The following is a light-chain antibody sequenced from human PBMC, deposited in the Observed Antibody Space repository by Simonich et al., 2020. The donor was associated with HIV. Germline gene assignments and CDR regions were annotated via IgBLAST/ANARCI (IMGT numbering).Light chain of an antibody. CDR2: WAS. CDR3: QQYYSTPNT. J-gene: IGKJ2*01. V-gene: IGKV4-1*01. CDR1: QSLLYSSNNKNY. Sequence: EIVMTQSPATLSVSPGERATLYCKSSQSLLYSSNNKNYLAWYQQKPGQPPKLLIYWASIRESGVPDRFSGSGSGTDFTLTISSLHAEEVAVYYCQQYYSTPNTFGQGTKLEIK.